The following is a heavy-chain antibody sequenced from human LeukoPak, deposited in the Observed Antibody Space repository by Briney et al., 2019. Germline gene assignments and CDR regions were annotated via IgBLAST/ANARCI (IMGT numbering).Heavy chain of an antibody. Sequence: PSETLSLTCAVYGGSFSGYYWSWIRQPPGKGLEWIGEINHSGSTNYNPSLKSRVTISVDTSKNQFSLKLSSVTAADTAVYYCARHLDYYGSGTYEYWGQGTLVTVSS. CDR3: ARHLDYYGSGTYEY. CDR2: INHSGST. CDR1: GGSFSGYY. V-gene: IGHV4-34*01. D-gene: IGHD3-10*01. J-gene: IGHJ4*02.